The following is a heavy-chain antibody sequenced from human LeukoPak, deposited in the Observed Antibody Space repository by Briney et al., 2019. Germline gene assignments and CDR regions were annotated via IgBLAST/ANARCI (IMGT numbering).Heavy chain of an antibody. CDR1: GGSISSGGYY. D-gene: IGHD2-2*02. Sequence: SETLSLTCTVSGGSISSGGYYWSWIRQHPGKGLEWIGYIYYSGSTYYNPSLKSRVTISVDTSKNQFSLKLSSVTAADTAVYYYAREGIDCSSTSCYTLPLHNWGQGTLVTVSS. V-gene: IGHV4-31*03. CDR3: AREGIDCSSTSCYTLPLHN. J-gene: IGHJ4*02. CDR2: IYYSGST.